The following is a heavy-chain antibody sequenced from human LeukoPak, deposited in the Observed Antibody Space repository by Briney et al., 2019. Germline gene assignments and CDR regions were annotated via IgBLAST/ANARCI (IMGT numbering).Heavy chain of an antibody. D-gene: IGHD3-3*01. Sequence: GGSLRLSCAASGFTFSSYSMNWVRQAPGKGLEWVSYISSSSSTIYYADSEKGRFTISRDNAKNSLYLQMNSLRAEDTAVYYCAGQLPYDFWSGSSDYWGQGTLVTVSS. CDR2: ISSSSSTI. V-gene: IGHV3-48*01. CDR1: GFTFSSYS. J-gene: IGHJ4*02. CDR3: AGQLPYDFWSGSSDY.